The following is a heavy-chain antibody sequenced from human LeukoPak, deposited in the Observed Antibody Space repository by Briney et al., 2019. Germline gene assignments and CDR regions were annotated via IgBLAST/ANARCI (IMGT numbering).Heavy chain of an antibody. V-gene: IGHV1-2*02. CDR1: GYTFTDHY. CDR3: ARPDRYCSGGSCYPYYFDY. J-gene: IGHJ4*02. CDR2: FNPNSGGA. Sequence: GASVKVSCKASGYTFTDHYIHWVRQAPGQGLEWMGWFNPNSGGADYAQKFQGRVTMTRDTSISTAYMELSRLRSDDTAVYYCARPDRYCSGGSCYPYYFDYWGQGTLVTVSS. D-gene: IGHD2-15*01.